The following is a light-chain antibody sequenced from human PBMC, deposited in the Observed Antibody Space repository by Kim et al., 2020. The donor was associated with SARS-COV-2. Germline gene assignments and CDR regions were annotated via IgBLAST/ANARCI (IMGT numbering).Light chain of an antibody. CDR2: LTSDGSH. J-gene: IGLJ3*02. V-gene: IGLV4-69*01. CDR1: SGHSSYA. CDR3: QTWGTGIRV. Sequence: SVKLTCTLSSGHSSYAIAWHQQQPEKGPRYLMKLTSDGSHSKGDGIPDRFSGSSSGAERYLTISSLQSEDEADYYCQTWGTGIRVFGGGTQLTVL.